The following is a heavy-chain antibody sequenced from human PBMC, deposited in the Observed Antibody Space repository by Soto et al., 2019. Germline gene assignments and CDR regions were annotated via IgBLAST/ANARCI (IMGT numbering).Heavy chain of an antibody. Sequence: GGSLRLSCAASGFTFSSYAMHWVRQAPGKGLEWVAVISYDGSNKYYADSVKGRFTISRDNSKNTLYLQMNSLKTEDTAFYYCTTDSGMSPYSFDYWGQGTLVTVS. CDR2: ISYDGSNK. CDR3: TTDSGMSPYSFDY. J-gene: IGHJ4*02. D-gene: IGHD1-26*01. CDR1: GFTFSSYA. V-gene: IGHV3-30-3*01.